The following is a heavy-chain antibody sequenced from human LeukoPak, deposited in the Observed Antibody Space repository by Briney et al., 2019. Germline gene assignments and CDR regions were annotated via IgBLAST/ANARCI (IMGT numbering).Heavy chain of an antibody. CDR2: IYTSGST. D-gene: IGHD3-22*01. CDR1: GGSISSGSYY. J-gene: IGHJ1*01. Sequence: SETLSLTCTVSGGSISSGSYYWSWIRQPAGKGLEWIGRIYTSGSTNYNPSLKSRVTISVDTSKNQFSLKLSSVTAADTAVYYCARVVQSTDSSGFYLPEYFQHWGQGTLVTVSS. CDR3: ARVVQSTDSSGFYLPEYFQH. V-gene: IGHV4-61*02.